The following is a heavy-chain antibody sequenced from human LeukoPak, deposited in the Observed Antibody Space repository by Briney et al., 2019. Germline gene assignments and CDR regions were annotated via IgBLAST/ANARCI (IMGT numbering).Heavy chain of an antibody. V-gene: IGHV4-4*07. Sequence: SETLSLTCTVSGGSISSYYWSWIRQPAGKGLEWIGRIYTSGSTNYNPSLKSRVTMSVDTFKNQFSLKLSSVTAADTAVYYCARERNYYDSSGWLDYWGQGTLVTVSS. CDR3: ARERNYYDSSGWLDY. J-gene: IGHJ4*02. D-gene: IGHD3-22*01. CDR2: IYTSGST. CDR1: GGSISSYY.